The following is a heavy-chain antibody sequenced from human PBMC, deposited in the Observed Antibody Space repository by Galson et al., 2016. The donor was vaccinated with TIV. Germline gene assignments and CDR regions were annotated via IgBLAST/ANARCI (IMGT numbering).Heavy chain of an antibody. Sequence: SVKVSCKASGGTLDNYAFNWVRQAPGRGLEWMGGILPISRTTNYAQKFQGRVTFATDESTSTTYMELNSLRSDDTAVYYCARDVPCGGSCYLLDYWGQGTLVTVSA. CDR3: ARDVPCGGSCYLLDY. CDR1: GGTLDNYA. V-gene: IGHV1-69*05. D-gene: IGHD2-15*01. J-gene: IGHJ4*02. CDR2: ILPISRTT.